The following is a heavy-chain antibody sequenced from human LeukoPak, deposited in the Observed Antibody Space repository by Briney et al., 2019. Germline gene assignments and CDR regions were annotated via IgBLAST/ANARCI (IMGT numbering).Heavy chain of an antibody. CDR1: GYSFTSYW. CDR2: IYPGDSDT. CDR3: ARLTPEPGIAARPGYFDY. D-gene: IGHD6-6*01. Sequence: GESLKISCKGSGYSFTSYWIGWVRQMPGKGLEWMGIIYPGDSDTRYSPSFQGQVTISADKSISTAYLQWSSLKASDTAMYYCARLTPEPGIAARPGYFDYWGQGTLVTVSS. J-gene: IGHJ4*02. V-gene: IGHV5-51*01.